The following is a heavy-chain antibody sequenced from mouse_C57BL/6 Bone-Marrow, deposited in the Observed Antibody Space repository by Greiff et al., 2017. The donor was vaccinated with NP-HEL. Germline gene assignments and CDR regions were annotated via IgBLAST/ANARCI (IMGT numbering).Heavy chain of an antibody. D-gene: IGHD1-1*01. CDR3: AREDYYGSGVLY. V-gene: IGHV1-55*01. J-gene: IGHJ2*01. Sequence: QVQLKQPGAELVKPGASVKMSCKASGYTFTSYWITWVKQRPGQGLEWIGDIYPGSGSTNYNEKFKSKATLTVDTSSSTAYMQLSSLTSEDSAVYYCAREDYYGSGVLYWGQGTTLTVSS. CDR1: GYTFTSYW. CDR2: IYPGSGST.